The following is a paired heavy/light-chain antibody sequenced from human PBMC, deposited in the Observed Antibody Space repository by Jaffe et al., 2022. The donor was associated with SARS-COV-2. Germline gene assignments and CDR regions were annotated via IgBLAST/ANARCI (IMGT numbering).Light chain of an antibody. J-gene: IGKJ2*01. CDR1: QSISSW. CDR2: KAS. V-gene: IGKV1-5*03. CDR3: QQYNSYPYT. Sequence: DIQMTQSPSTLSASVGDRVTITCRASQSISSWLAWYQQKPGKAPKLLIYKASSLESGVPSRFSGSGSGTEFSLTISSLQPDDFATYYCQQYNSYPYTFGQGTKLEI.
Heavy chain of an antibody. J-gene: IGHJ6*03. CDR3: AHLAYDIRDYYYYYYMDV. Sequence: QITLKESGPTLVKPTQTLTLTCTFSGFSLSTSGVGVGWIRQPPGKALEWLALIYWDDDKRYSPSLKSRLTITKDTSKNQVVLTMTNMDPVDTATYYCAHLAYDIRDYYYYYYMDVWGKGTTVTVSS. CDR2: IYWDDDK. D-gene: IGHD3-9*01. CDR1: GFSLSTSGVG. V-gene: IGHV2-5*02.